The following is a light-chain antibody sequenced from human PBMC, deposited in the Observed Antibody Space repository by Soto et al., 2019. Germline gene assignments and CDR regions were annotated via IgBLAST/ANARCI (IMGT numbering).Light chain of an antibody. CDR3: CSYAGTVL. CDR2: DVT. Sequence: QSVLTQPRSVSGSPGQSVTISCTGTSSDVGGYNYVSWYQQYPGKAPRLVIFDVTRRPSGVPDRFSGSKSGNTASLTISGLQAEDEADYYCCSYAGTVLFGGGTKLTVL. J-gene: IGLJ2*01. CDR1: SSDVGGYNY. V-gene: IGLV2-11*01.